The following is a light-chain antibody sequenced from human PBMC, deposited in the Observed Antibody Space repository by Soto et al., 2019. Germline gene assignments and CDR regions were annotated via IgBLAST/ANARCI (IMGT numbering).Light chain of an antibody. CDR2: DAS. CDR1: QSITNNY. V-gene: IGKV3-20*01. Sequence: EIVLTQSPGTLSLSPGERATLSCRASQSITNNYLAWYQQKPGQSPRLLIYDASFRATGIPDRFSGSGSGTDFTLTISRLEQEDFAVYYYQQCATSPLTFGQGTKVEIK. CDR3: QQCATSPLT. J-gene: IGKJ1*01.